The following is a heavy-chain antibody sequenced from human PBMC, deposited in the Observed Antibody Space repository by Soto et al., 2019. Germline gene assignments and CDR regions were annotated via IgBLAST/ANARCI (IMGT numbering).Heavy chain of an antibody. J-gene: IGHJ4*02. Sequence: QAQLVQSGAEVKKPGASVKVSCKASGYTFTGYDIYWVRQATGQGLEWMGWMNPNSGNTGYAQNFQGRVTMTRDNSITTAYMELTSLRDGDSAVYYCAGEKVGTTGIDFWGQGTLVTVSS. CDR3: AGEKVGTTGIDF. V-gene: IGHV1-8*01. CDR2: MNPNSGNT. CDR1: GYTFTGYD. D-gene: IGHD1-7*01.